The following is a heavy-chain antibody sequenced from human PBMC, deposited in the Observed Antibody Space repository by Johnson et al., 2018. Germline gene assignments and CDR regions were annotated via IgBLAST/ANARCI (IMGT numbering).Heavy chain of an antibody. Sequence: EVQLLETGGGLVQXGGSLRLSCAASGFTLSSYWMHWVRQAPGKGLVWVSRFTRDDIITNYAASLKGRFTFSRDNAKNTLSLQMNSLSAEDTAVYYCARGMAVGAFVAFDIWGQGTMVTVSS. CDR1: GFTLSSYW. CDR3: ARGMAVGAFVAFDI. D-gene: IGHD1-26*01. CDR2: FTRDDIIT. J-gene: IGHJ3*02. V-gene: IGHV3-74*01.